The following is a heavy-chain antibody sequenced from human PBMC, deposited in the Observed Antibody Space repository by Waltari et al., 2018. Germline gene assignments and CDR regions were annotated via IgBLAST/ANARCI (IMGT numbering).Heavy chain of an antibody. CDR1: GFPFSKAW. D-gene: IGHD5-18*01. J-gene: IGHJ3*01. CDR2: IKSTVDGGTT. CDR3: LFVDTALIIPDVFDL. V-gene: IGHV3-15*01. Sequence: EVQLVESGGGLVKPGGSLRLSCSASGFPFSKAWMNWMRQAPGKVLELVGRIKSTVDGGTTDYAAPVQGRFTISRDDSKNTLYLQMSSLRTEDTAVYYCLFVDTALIIPDVFDLWGQGTLVTVSS.